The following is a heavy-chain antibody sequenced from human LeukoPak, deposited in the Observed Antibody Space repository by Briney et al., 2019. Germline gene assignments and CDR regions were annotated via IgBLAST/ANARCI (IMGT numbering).Heavy chain of an antibody. V-gene: IGHV3-21*01. CDR2: ISSSSSYI. Sequence: AGSLRLSGAASRFTFSSYWMIWVRQAPGKGLEWVSSISSSSSYIYYADSVKGLFTISRDNAKDSLYLQMNSLRAEDTAVYYCARVTVTGTYWFFDLWGRGALVAGSS. J-gene: IGHJ2*01. CDR3: ARVTVTGTYWFFDL. CDR1: RFTFSSYW. D-gene: IGHD7-27*01.